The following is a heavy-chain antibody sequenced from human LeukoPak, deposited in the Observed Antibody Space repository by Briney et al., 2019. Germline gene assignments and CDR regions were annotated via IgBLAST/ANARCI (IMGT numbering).Heavy chain of an antibody. CDR2: ISGSGGST. D-gene: IGHD6-13*01. CDR3: AKDRYSSSRMYYFDY. V-gene: IGHV3-23*01. Sequence: PGGSLRLSCAASGFTFSSYAMSWVRQAPGKGLEWVSAISGSGGSTYYADSVKGRFTISRDNSKNTLYLQMNSLRAEDTAVYYCAKDRYSSSRMYYFDYWGQGTLVTVSS. CDR1: GFTFSSYA. J-gene: IGHJ4*02.